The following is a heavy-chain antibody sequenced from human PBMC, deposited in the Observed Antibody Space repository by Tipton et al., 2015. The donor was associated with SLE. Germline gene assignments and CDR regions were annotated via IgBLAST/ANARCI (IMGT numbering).Heavy chain of an antibody. Sequence: TLSLTCTVSGGSISSSSYYWGWIRQPPGKGLEWIGSIYYSGSTYYNPSLKSRVTISVDTSKNQFFLKLSSVTAADTAVYYCATPAHIAVRYWGQGTLVTVSS. D-gene: IGHD2-15*01. J-gene: IGHJ4*02. CDR1: GGSISSSSYY. CDR3: ATPAHIAVRY. V-gene: IGHV4-39*01. CDR2: IYYSGST.